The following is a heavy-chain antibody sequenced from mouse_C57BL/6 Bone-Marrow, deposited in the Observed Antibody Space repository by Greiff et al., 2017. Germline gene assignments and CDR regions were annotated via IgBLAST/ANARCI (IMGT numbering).Heavy chain of an antibody. D-gene: IGHD2-1*01. J-gene: IGHJ2*01. CDR1: GYTFTSYT. Sequence: QVQLKESGAELARPGASVKMSCKASGYTFTSYTMHWVKQRPGQGLEWIGYINPSRGYTKYNQKFKGKATLTEDKSSSTAYMQLSSLTSEDSAVYYCARSLYYGNSEFDYWGQGTTLTVTA. CDR2: INPSRGYT. CDR3: ARSLYYGNSEFDY. V-gene: IGHV1-4*01.